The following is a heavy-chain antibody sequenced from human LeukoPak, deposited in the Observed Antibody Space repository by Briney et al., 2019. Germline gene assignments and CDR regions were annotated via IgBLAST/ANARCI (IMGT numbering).Heavy chain of an antibody. CDR1: GYTFTSYY. D-gene: IGHD6-19*01. J-gene: IGHJ3*02. V-gene: IGHV1-46*01. CDR3: ARGGGAGIAVAHTSGAFDI. Sequence: GASVKVSCKASGYTFTSYYMHWVRQAPGQGLEWMGIINPSGGSTSYAQKFQGRVTMTRDTSTSTVYMELSSLRSEDTAVYYCARGGGAGIAVAHTSGAFDIWGQGTMVTVSS. CDR2: INPSGGST.